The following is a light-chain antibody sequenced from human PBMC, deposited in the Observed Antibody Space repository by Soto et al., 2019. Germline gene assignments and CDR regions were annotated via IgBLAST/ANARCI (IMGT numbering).Light chain of an antibody. CDR1: KLWDKY. J-gene: IGLJ2*01. CDR2: QDS. Sequence: SYELTQPPSVSVSPGQTASLTCSGDKLWDKYACWYQQKPCQSPVLVIYQDSKRPSGIPERFSGSNSGNTATLTISGTQAMDEADYYCQAWDSSTGVFGGGTKLTVL. CDR3: QAWDSSTGV. V-gene: IGLV3-1*01.